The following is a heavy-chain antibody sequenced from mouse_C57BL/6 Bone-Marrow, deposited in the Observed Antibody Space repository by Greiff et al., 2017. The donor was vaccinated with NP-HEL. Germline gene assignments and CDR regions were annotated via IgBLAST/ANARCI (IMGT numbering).Heavy chain of an antibody. CDR3: ARRYFAY. CDR2: ISSGGSYT. Sequence: VMLVESGGDLVKPGGSLKLSCAASGFTFSSYGMSWVRQTPDKRLEWVATISSGGSYTYYPDSVKGRFTISRDNAKNTLYLQMSSLKSEDTAMYYCARRYFAYWGQGTLVTVSA. J-gene: IGHJ3*01. V-gene: IGHV5-6*02. CDR1: GFTFSSYG.